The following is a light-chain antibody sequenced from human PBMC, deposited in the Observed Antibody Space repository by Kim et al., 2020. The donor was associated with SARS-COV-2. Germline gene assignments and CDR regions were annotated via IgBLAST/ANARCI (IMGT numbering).Light chain of an antibody. CDR2: GAS. Sequence: ASVGDRVTLTCRASQDISNYLAWYQQKPGKVPQLLIYGASTLQSGVPSRFSGSGSGTEFTLTISSLQPEDVATYYCQKYHSAPLTFGGGTKVDIK. J-gene: IGKJ4*01. CDR1: QDISNY. CDR3: QKYHSAPLT. V-gene: IGKV1-27*01.